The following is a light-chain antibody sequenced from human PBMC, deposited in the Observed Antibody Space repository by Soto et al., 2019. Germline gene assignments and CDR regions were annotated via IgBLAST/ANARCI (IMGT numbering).Light chain of an antibody. CDR3: QHYTIYPYT. J-gene: IGKJ2*01. CDR2: DAS. CDR1: RSISDS. V-gene: IGKV1-5*01. Sequence: DIQMTQSPSSLSASVGDRVTITCRASRSISDSLAWYQQKPGRAPNLLIFDASSLQSGVPSRFSGSGSGTEFTLTISSLQPDAFATYYCQHYTIYPYTFGQGTKLEIK.